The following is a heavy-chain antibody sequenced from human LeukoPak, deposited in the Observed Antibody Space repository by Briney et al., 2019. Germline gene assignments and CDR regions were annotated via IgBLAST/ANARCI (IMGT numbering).Heavy chain of an antibody. CDR2: IYHTGTT. Sequence: SETLSLTCTVSGVSSISIDYYWDWIRQPPGKGPEWIGAIYHTGTTNYNPSLKSRVTISVDTSKNQFSLRLSSVTAADTAVYYCARVLEGSSGQHWYFDLWGRGTLVTVSS. CDR1: GVSSISIDYY. J-gene: IGHJ2*01. V-gene: IGHV4-39*07. D-gene: IGHD6-19*01. CDR3: ARVLEGSSGQHWYFDL.